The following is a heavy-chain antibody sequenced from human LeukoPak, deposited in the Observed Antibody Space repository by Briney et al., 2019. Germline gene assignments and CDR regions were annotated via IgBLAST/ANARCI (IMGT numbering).Heavy chain of an antibody. V-gene: IGHV4-34*01. CDR2: INHSGIT. CDR1: GGSFSAYY. J-gene: IGHJ2*01. Sequence: PSETLSLTCAVSGGSFSAYYWSWIRLPPGKGLEWIGEINHSGITNYNPSLKSRVTISVDTSKNQFSLKLSSVTAADTAVYYCARVPLYSSSWAPDWYFDLWGRGTLVTVSS. D-gene: IGHD6-13*01. CDR3: ARVPLYSSSWAPDWYFDL.